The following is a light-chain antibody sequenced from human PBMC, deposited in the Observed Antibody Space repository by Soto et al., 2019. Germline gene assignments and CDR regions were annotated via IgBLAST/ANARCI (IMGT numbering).Light chain of an antibody. CDR2: EVT. Sequence: SALTQPASVSGSPGQSITISCTGTNSDVGAYNYVSWYQHHPGKAPKLLIYEVTNRPSGISNRFSGSKSGNTASLTISGLQPEDEANYYCGSYTSSSTLVFGAGTKLTVL. CDR3: GSYTSSSTLV. CDR1: NSDVGAYNY. J-gene: IGLJ2*01. V-gene: IGLV2-14*01.